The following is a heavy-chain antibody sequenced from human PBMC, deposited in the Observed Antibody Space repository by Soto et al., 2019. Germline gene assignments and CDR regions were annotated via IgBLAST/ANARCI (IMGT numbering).Heavy chain of an antibody. CDR2: ISSSGDIT. Sequence: GGSLRLSCAASGFTFSSSAMXWVRQAPGKGLDWVSSISSSGDITYYADSVKGRSTISRDNSKNTVFLQVNSLRVDDTAVYYCAKVDFTTNLWGQGALVTVSS. J-gene: IGHJ4*02. D-gene: IGHD3-3*01. V-gene: IGHV3-23*01. CDR1: GFTFSSSA. CDR3: AKVDFTTNL.